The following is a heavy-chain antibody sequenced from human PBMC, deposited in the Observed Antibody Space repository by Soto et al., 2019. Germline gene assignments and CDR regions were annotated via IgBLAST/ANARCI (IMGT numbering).Heavy chain of an antibody. Sequence: HPGGSLRLSCAASGFTFSSYAMSWVRQAPGKGLEWVSAISGSGGSTYYADSVKGRFTISRDNSKNTLYLQMNSLRAEDTAVYYCARGSSFDALGYCIGGSCRPDNCFDPSGQRTLVTVSS. V-gene: IGHV3-23*01. CDR3: ARGSSFDALGYCIGGSCRPDNCFDP. D-gene: IGHD2-15*01. J-gene: IGHJ5*02. CDR2: ISGSGGST. CDR1: GFTFSSYA.